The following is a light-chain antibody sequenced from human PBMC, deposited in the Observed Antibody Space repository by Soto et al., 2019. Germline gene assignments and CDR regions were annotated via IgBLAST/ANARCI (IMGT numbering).Light chain of an antibody. CDR1: QSVSSN. Sequence: EIVMTQSPATLSVSPGERATLSCRASQSVSSNLAWYQQKPGQAPRLLIYGASTRATGIPARFSGSGSGTEFTLTISSLQSEDFAVYYCQQYNNWHTFGQGTRLE. CDR3: QQYNNWHT. J-gene: IGKJ5*01. CDR2: GAS. V-gene: IGKV3-15*01.